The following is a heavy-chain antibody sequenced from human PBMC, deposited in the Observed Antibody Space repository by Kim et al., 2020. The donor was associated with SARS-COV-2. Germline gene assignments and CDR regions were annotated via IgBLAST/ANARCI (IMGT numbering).Heavy chain of an antibody. CDR3: ATSITIFGGFDP. V-gene: IGHV1-24*01. D-gene: IGHD3-3*01. CDR1: GYTLTELS. CDR2: FDPEDGET. Sequence: ASVKVSCKVSGYTLTELSMHWVRQAPGKGLEWMGGFDPEDGETIYAQKIQGRVTMTEDTSTDTAYMELSSLRSEDTAVYYCATSITIFGGFDPWGQGTLVTVSS. J-gene: IGHJ5*02.